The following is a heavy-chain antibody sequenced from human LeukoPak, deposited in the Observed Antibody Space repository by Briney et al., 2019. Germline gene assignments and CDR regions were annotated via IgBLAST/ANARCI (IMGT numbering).Heavy chain of an antibody. V-gene: IGHV3-23*01. CDR1: GFTFSSYG. J-gene: IGHJ6*03. CDR3: ARGGDHPTYLFQYMDV. Sequence: GGSLRLSCAASGFTFSSYGMSWVRQAPGKGLEWVSAISGSGGSTYYADSVKGRFTISRDNAKNSLYLQMNSLRAEDTAVYYCARGGDHPTYLFQYMDVWGKGTPVTVSS. CDR2: ISGSGGST. D-gene: IGHD3-16*01.